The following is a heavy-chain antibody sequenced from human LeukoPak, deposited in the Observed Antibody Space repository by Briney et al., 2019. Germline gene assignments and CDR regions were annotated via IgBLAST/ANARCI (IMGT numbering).Heavy chain of an antibody. Sequence: GGPLRLSCVASRFTFSNYWMSWVRQAPGKGLEWVAIITFDGNSKSYADSVKGRFTVSRDNSKNTLYLQMSSLRTEDTAVYYCAKDLSYGSYSFDSWGQGALVTVSS. CDR2: ITFDGNSK. CDR1: RFTFSNYW. V-gene: IGHV3-30*18. D-gene: IGHD3-10*01. CDR3: AKDLSYGSYSFDS. J-gene: IGHJ4*02.